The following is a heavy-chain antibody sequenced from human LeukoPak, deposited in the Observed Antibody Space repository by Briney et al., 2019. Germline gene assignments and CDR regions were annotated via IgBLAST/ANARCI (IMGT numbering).Heavy chain of an antibody. CDR3: ARAASACYGGTIGGFPWFDP. J-gene: IGHJ5*02. Sequence: ASVKVSCKASVATFSSYAISCVRQAPGQGVVWRGGFMPSLVIENYAQKFQGRVTLNAHKSTSTDYMELSRLTSEDTAVYDCARAASACYGGTIGGFPWFDPWRKGPLVPVP. CDR1: VATFSSYA. CDR2: FMPSLVIE. D-gene: IGHD4-23*01. V-gene: IGHV1-69*10.